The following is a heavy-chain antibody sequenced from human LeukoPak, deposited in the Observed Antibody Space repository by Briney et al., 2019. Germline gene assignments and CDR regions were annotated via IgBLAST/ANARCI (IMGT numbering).Heavy chain of an antibody. Sequence: TTSETLSLTCTVSGGSISSGSYYWSWIRQPAGKGLEWIGRIYTSGSTNYNPSLKSRVTISVDTSKNQFSLKLSSVTAADTAVYYCARGRDIVVVPAAIRAPPVPTVWGQGTLVTVPS. V-gene: IGHV4-61*02. J-gene: IGHJ4*02. CDR1: GGSISSGSYY. CDR3: ARGRDIVVVPAAIRAPPVPTV. D-gene: IGHD2-2*02. CDR2: IYTSGST.